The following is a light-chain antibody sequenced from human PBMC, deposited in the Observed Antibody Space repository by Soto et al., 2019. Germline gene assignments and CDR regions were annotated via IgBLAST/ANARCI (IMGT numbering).Light chain of an antibody. Sequence: NVMLTQPHSVSESPGKTVTISCTRSSGSIASNYVQWYQHRPGSAPTTVIYEDNQRPSGVPDRFSGSIDSSSNSASLTISRLKTEDEADYYCQSYDSSNLNVFGGGTQLTVL. CDR2: EDN. V-gene: IGLV6-57*04. J-gene: IGLJ7*01. CDR1: SGSIASNY. CDR3: QSYDSSNLNV.